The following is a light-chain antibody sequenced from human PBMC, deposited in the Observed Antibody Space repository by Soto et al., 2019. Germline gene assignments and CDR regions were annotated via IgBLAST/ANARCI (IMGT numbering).Light chain of an antibody. J-gene: IGKJ1*01. Sequence: IQMTQSPSSLSASVGGRVTIACRASQGISNYLAWYQQKPGKVPKLLIYDASTLESGVPSRFSGGGSGTEFTLTISSLQPDDSATYYCQQYYSRRTFGQGTKVDIK. CDR2: DAS. V-gene: IGKV1-13*02. CDR1: QGISNY. CDR3: QQYYSRRT.